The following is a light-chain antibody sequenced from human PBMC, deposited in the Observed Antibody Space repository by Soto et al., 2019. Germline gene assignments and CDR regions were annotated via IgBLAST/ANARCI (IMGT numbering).Light chain of an antibody. CDR3: QQYDRSPWT. V-gene: IGKV3-20*01. J-gene: IGKJ1*01. CDR2: GAY. Sequence: EMVVTQSPDTLSLSPGERVTLFCRASQSVSDNYLAWYQQKPGQAHRLLIYGAYNRATGIPDRFTGAGSGTDFTLTIRRLEPEDFAVYYCQQYDRSPWTFGQGTKVDI. CDR1: QSVSDNY.